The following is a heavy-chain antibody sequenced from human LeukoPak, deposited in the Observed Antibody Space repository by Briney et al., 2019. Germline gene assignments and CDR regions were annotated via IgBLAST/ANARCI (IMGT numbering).Heavy chain of an antibody. Sequence: SETLSLTCAVSGYSINSDYYWGWIRQPPGKGLEWIGTIYHRGNTNYNPSLKSRVTISVDTSKNQFSLKLSSVTAADTAVYYCARVPPQTNYYYYYMDVWGKGTTVTISS. CDR3: ARVPPQTNYYYYYMDV. CDR2: IYHRGNT. J-gene: IGHJ6*03. CDR1: GYSINSDYY. V-gene: IGHV4-38-2*01.